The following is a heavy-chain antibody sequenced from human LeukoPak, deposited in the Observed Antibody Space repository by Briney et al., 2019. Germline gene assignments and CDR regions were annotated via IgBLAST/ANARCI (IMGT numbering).Heavy chain of an antibody. CDR2: IYTSGST. Sequence: NPSETLSLTCTVSGGSISSYYWSWIRQPAGKGLEWIGRIYTSGSTNYNPSLKSRVTISLDKSKNQFSLQLSSVTDADTAVYYCARHRSGDWSFLDYWGQGTQVTVSP. D-gene: IGHD2-21*02. J-gene: IGHJ4*02. V-gene: IGHV4-4*07. CDR1: GGSISSYY. CDR3: ARHRSGDWSFLDY.